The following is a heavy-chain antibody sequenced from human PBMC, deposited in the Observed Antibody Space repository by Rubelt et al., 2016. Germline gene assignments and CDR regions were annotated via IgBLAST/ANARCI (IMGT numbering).Heavy chain of an antibody. J-gene: IGHJ4*02. Sequence: QLQLQESGPGLVKPSETLSLTCTVSGGSISSSSSYWGWIRQPPGKGLEWIGEINHSGSTNYNPSLKSRVTISVDTSKNQFALKLSSVTAADTAVYYCARARNYDFWSGYYRSYYFDYWGQGTLVTVSS. V-gene: IGHV4-39*07. D-gene: IGHD3-3*01. CDR3: ARARNYDFWSGYYRSYYFDY. CDR2: INHSGST. CDR1: GGSISSSSSY.